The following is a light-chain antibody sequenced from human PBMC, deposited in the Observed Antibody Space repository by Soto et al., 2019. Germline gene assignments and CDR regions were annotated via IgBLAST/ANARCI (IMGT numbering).Light chain of an antibody. V-gene: IGKV1-8*01. J-gene: IGKJ1*01. Sequence: AIMMTQSPSALSASTGDRVTITCRASQGVSSYLAWYQQKPGKAPKLLIYAASTLQSGVPSRFSGSGSGTDFTLTISCLQSEDFATYYCQQYYSYPPTFGKGTKV. CDR3: QQYYSYPPT. CDR2: AAS. CDR1: QGVSSY.